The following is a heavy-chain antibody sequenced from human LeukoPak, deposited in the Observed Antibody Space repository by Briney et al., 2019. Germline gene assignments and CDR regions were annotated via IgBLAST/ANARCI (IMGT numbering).Heavy chain of an antibody. CDR1: GFTFSGYW. D-gene: IGHD2-8*01. J-gene: IGHJ4*02. Sequence: PGGSLRLSCAASGFTFSGYWMHWVRQAPGKGLVWVSRINTDGSTTTYADSVKGRFTVSRDNAKNTLYLQMNSLRAEDTAVYYCARAGVSYSTDNGGQGTLVTVSS. V-gene: IGHV3-74*01. CDR3: ARAGVSYSTDN. CDR2: INTDGSTT.